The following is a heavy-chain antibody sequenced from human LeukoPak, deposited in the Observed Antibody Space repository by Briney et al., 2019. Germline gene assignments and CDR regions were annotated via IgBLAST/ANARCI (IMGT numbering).Heavy chain of an antibody. CDR2: ISSSSSYI. CDR1: EFTFSSYS. V-gene: IGHV3-21*01. D-gene: IGHD1-26*01. J-gene: IGHJ4*02. Sequence: GGSLRLSCAASEFTFSSYSMNWVRQAPGKGLEWVSSISSSSSYIYYADSVRGRFTISRDNAKNSLYLQMDSLRAEDTAVYYCARYGSGSFYFDYWGQGTLVTVSS. CDR3: ARYGSGSFYFDY.